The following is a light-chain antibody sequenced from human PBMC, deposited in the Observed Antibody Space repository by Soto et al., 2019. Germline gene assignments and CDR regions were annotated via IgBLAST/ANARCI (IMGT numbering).Light chain of an antibody. J-gene: IGKJ4*01. CDR2: DAS. Sequence: EVVLTQSPATLSLSPGETATLSCRASQSVSSYLAWYQQKTGQAPRLLIYDASKTATGIPARFSGSGSGTDFTITISSLEPEDFAVYYCQQRSGCPPSLTFGGGTKVEIK. CDR1: QSVSSY. CDR3: QQRSGCPPSLT. V-gene: IGKV3-11*01.